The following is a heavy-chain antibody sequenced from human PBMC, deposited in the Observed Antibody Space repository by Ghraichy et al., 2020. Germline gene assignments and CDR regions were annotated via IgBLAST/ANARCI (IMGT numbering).Heavy chain of an antibody. D-gene: IGHD3-9*01. J-gene: IGHJ5*02. V-gene: IGHV3-33*01. CDR2: IWYDGSNK. Sequence: GESLNISCAASGFTFSSYGMHWVRQAPGKGLEWVAVIWYDGSNKYYADSVKGRFTISRDNSKNTLYLQMNSLRAEDTAVYYCARDKSYDILTGYYPNWFDPWGQGTLVTVSS. CDR3: ARDKSYDILTGYYPNWFDP. CDR1: GFTFSSYG.